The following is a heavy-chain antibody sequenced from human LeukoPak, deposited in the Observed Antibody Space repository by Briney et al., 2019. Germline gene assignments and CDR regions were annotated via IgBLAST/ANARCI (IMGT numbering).Heavy chain of an antibody. CDR1: GYSISSYYY. D-gene: IGHD2-2*01. Sequence: PSETLSLTCAVSGYSISSYYYWGWIRQPPGKGLEWIGNIYHSGSTYYSPSLKSRVTISVDTSKNQFSLKLSSVTAADTAVYYCARLDCSSTSCYGGYNWFDPWGQGTLVTVSS. J-gene: IGHJ5*02. V-gene: IGHV4-38-2*01. CDR3: ARLDCSSTSCYGGYNWFDP. CDR2: IYHSGST.